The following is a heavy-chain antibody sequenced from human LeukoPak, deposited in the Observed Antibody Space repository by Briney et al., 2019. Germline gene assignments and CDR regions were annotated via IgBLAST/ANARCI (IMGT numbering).Heavy chain of an antibody. J-gene: IGHJ4*02. CDR2: ISSTGGST. CDR1: GCTFSSYA. D-gene: IGHD2-2*01. Sequence: GGSLRLSCAVSGCTFSSYAMSWVRQAPGKGLEWVSGISSTGGSTYYADSVKGRFTISRDNSRNTLYLQMNSLRAEDTAVYYCAKPPGYCSSTSCPWDYWGQGTLVTVSS. CDR3: AKPPGYCSSTSCPWDY. V-gene: IGHV3-23*01.